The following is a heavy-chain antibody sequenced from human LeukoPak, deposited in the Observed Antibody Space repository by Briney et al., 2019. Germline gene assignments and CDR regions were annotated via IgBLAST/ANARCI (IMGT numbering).Heavy chain of an antibody. J-gene: IGHJ4*02. D-gene: IGHD3-16*01. CDR3: AKDNYDYVWGGGFDY. V-gene: IGHV3-9*01. CDR2: ISWNSGSI. CDR1: GFTFDDYA. Sequence: GGSLRLSCAASGFTFDDYAMHWVRQAPGKGLEWVSGISWNSGSIGYADSVKGRFTISRDNAKNSLYLQMNSLRAEDTALYCCAKDNYDYVWGGGFDYWGQGTLVTVSS.